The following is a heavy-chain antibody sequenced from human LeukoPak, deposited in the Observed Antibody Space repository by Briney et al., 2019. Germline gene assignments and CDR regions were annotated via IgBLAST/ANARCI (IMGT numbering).Heavy chain of an antibody. CDR2: IYSSGRT. CDR3: ARAPAGCGGTCSFDY. D-gene: IGHD2-15*01. Sequence: SETLSLTCTVSGASMSNSFWSWIRQPAGKGLEWIGRIYSSGRTNYNPSLKSRVTLSIDTSNSQFSLKLTSVTAADTVSYYCARAPAGCGGTCSFDYWGQGTLVTVSS. V-gene: IGHV4-4*07. J-gene: IGHJ4*02. CDR1: GASMSNSF.